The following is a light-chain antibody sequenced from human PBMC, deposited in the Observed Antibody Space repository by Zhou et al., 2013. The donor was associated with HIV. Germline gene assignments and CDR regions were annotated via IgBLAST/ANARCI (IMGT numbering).Light chain of an antibody. CDR3: QQSYRTPLT. CDR1: QSISSY. V-gene: IGKV1-39*01. Sequence: DIQMTQSPSSLSASVGDRVTITCRASQSISSYLNWYQHKPGKAPKFLIYGTSSFQSGVPTRFSGSGSGTDFTLIISSLQLEDLATYYCQQSYRTPLTFGGGTRVEIK. J-gene: IGKJ4*01. CDR2: GTS.